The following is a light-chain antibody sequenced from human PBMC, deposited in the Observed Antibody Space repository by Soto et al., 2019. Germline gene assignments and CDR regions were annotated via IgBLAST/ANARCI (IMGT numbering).Light chain of an antibody. V-gene: IGKV3-15*01. CDR2: GAS. CDR3: QQYNDWPFT. J-gene: IGKJ3*01. Sequence: EIVMTQSPATLSVSPGEGATLSCRASQNVNSNLAWYQQKPGQAPRLLVYGASSRATGIPATFSGSGSGTEFTLTLSSLQSEDFAVYYCQQYNDWPFTFGPGTKVDIK. CDR1: QNVNSN.